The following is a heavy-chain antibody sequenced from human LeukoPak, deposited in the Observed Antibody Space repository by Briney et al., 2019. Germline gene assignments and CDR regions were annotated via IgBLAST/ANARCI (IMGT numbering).Heavy chain of an antibody. CDR2: ISGDGDST. CDR3: AKMTCGADCYSRAGFDH. J-gene: IGHJ4*02. D-gene: IGHD2-21*02. Sequence: GGSLRLSCAASGFTFSTYSMNWVRQAPGKGLEWVSFISGDGDSTYYADSVKGRFTISRDNSKNSLNLQMNSLRSEDTAVYFCAKMTCGADCYSRAGFDHWGQGTLVTDSS. CDR1: GFTFSTYS. V-gene: IGHV3-43*02.